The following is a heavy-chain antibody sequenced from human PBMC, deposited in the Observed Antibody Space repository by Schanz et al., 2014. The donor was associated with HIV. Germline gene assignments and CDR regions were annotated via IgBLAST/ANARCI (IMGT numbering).Heavy chain of an antibody. J-gene: IGHJ4*02. D-gene: IGHD3-16*02. CDR2: ISSSGSST. CDR1: GFTFSNYA. CDR3: ARGGKMVTFGGVVAPFDY. V-gene: IGHV3-23*01. Sequence: EVKLSESGGGLVQPGGSLRLSCVASGFTFSNYAMSWVRQAPGKGLEWVSAISSSGSSTYYADSVKGRFTISRDNAKNSLYLQMDSLRGEDTAVYYCARGGKMVTFGGVVAPFDYGGQGSLVTVSS.